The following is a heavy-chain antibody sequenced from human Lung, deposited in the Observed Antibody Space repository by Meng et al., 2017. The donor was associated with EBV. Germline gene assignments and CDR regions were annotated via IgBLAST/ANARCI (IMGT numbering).Heavy chain of an antibody. V-gene: IGHV1-69*06. CDR3: VRDYFIYYESSGYTLGN. CDR2: VIPILNTQ. J-gene: IGHJ4*02. Sequence: QVQLVQSAAAVRKPXSSVKVSCKASGDSFSNYALSWVRQAPGQGLEWMGGVIPILNTQRYAQKFQGRVTIIADKATSTAYMELSSLRSADTAMYYCVRDYFIYYESSGYTLGNWGQGTLVTVSS. D-gene: IGHD3-22*01. CDR1: GDSFSNYA.